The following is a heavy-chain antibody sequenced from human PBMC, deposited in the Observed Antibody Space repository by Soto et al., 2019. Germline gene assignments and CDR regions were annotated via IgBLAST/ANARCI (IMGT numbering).Heavy chain of an antibody. CDR1: GFTFTSYV. Sequence: SGEVSGKAFGFTFTSYVKHRVRQAPGQRLEWMGWINAGNGNTKYSQKFQGRVTITRDTSASTAYMELSSLRSEDTAVYYCARTFVVLLRYFAFDIWGQGTMVTVSS. CDR3: ARTFVVLLRYFAFDI. V-gene: IGHV1-3*01. D-gene: IGHD2-21*01. CDR2: INAGNGNT. J-gene: IGHJ3*02.